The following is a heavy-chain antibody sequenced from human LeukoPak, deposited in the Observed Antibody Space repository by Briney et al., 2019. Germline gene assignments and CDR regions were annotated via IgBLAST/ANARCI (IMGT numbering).Heavy chain of an antibody. V-gene: IGHV4-39*07. J-gene: IGHJ3*02. CDR2: IFYSGST. CDR1: AGSISSSSYY. D-gene: IGHD3-22*01. CDR3: ARALPVYYYDSSGYYWAAFDI. Sequence: SETLSLTCTVSAGSISSSSYYWGWIRQPPGKGLEWIGSIFYSGSTNYNPSLKSRVTISVDTSKNQFSLKLSSVTAADTAVYYCARALPVYYYDSSGYYWAAFDIWGQGTMVTVSS.